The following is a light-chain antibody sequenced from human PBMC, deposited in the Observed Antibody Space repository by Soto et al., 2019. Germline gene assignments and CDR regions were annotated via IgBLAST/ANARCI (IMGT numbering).Light chain of an antibody. CDR3: QQYNNWPHT. CDR1: QSVGSD. Sequence: EIVMTQSPATLSVSPGERVTLSCRASQSVGSDLAWYLQKPGQAPSLLVYGASTRATGMPARFSGSGSGTEFTLTIRSLQSEDFAVYYCQQYNNWPHTFGQGTKLEIK. V-gene: IGKV3-15*01. J-gene: IGKJ2*01. CDR2: GAS.